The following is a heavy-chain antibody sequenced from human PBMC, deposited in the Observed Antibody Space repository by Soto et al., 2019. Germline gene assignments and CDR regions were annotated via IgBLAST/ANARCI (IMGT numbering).Heavy chain of an antibody. V-gene: IGHV1-3*01. Sequence: ASVKVSCKDSGYTFTSYAMHWVREAPGQRLELMCWINAGNGNTKYSQKFQGRVTITRDTSASTAYMELSSLRSEDTAVYYCAREKIAAAGMGMDVWGQGTTVTVSS. D-gene: IGHD6-13*01. CDR3: AREKIAAAGMGMDV. CDR2: INAGNGNT. CDR1: GYTFTSYA. J-gene: IGHJ6*02.